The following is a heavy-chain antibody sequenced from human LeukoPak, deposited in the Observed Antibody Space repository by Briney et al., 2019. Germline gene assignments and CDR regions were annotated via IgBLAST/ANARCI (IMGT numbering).Heavy chain of an antibody. J-gene: IGHJ3*02. Sequence: ASVKVSRKASGYTFTSYDINWVRQATGQGLEWTGWMNPNSGNTGYAQKFQGRVTMTRNTSISTAYMELSSLRSEDTAVYYCARGFLTNIDAFDIWGQGTMVTVSS. V-gene: IGHV1-8*01. CDR2: MNPNSGNT. CDR1: GYTFTSYD. CDR3: ARGFLTNIDAFDI. D-gene: IGHD3-9*01.